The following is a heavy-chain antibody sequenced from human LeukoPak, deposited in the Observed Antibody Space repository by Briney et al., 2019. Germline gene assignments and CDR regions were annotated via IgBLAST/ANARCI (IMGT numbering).Heavy chain of an antibody. D-gene: IGHD3-22*01. CDR1: GFTFSSYG. V-gene: IGHV3-30*18. CDR3: AKDLRTPRITMIVVVMDAFD. Sequence: GGSLRLSCAASGFTFSSYGMHWVRQAPGKGLEWVAVISYDGSNKYYADSVKGRFTISRDNSKNTLYLQMNSLRAEDTAVYYCAKDLRTPRITMIVVVMDAFD. CDR2: ISYDGSNK. J-gene: IGHJ3*02.